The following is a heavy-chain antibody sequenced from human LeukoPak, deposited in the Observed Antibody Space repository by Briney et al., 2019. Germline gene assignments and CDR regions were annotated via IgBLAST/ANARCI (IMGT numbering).Heavy chain of an antibody. J-gene: IGHJ2*01. CDR2: IYTSGST. V-gene: IGHV4-4*07. Sequence: SETLSLTCTVSGGSISSYYWSWIRQPAGQGLEWIGRIYTSGSTNYNPSLKSRVTMSVDTSKNQFSLKLSSVTAADTAVYYCARDLGCSGGSCYLLDPNWYFDLWGRGTLVTVSS. CDR3: ARDLGCSGGSCYLLDPNWYFDL. CDR1: GGSISSYY. D-gene: IGHD2-15*01.